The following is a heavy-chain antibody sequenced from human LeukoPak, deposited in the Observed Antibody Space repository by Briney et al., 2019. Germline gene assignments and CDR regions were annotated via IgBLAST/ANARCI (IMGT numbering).Heavy chain of an antibody. CDR2: ITTNGGST. D-gene: IGHD2-21*02. J-gene: IGHJ4*02. CDR1: GFTFSSYA. Sequence: GGSLRLSCAASGFTFSSYAMHWVRQAPGVGLAYVSAITTNGGSTYYANSVKDRFTISRDNSKNTLYLQMGSLRAEDMAVYYCARGKGVYCGGDCSALDYWGQGTLVTVSS. V-gene: IGHV3-64*01. CDR3: ARGKGVYCGGDCSALDY.